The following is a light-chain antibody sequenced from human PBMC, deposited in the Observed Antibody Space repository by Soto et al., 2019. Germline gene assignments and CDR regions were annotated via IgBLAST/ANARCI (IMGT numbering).Light chain of an antibody. V-gene: IGKV1-39*01. CDR3: QPSYSTLWT. CDR1: QSISSY. Sequence: DIQMTQSPSSLSASVGDRVTITCRASQSISSYLNWYQQKPGKAPKLLIYAASSLQSGVPSRFSGSGSGTDFTLPISSLQHEDFATYYCQPSYSTLWTFGQGTKVEIK. CDR2: AAS. J-gene: IGKJ1*01.